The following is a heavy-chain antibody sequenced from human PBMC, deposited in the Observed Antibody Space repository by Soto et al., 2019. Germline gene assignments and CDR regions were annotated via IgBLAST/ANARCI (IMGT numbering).Heavy chain of an antibody. CDR2: IYYSGST. Sequence: KPSETLSLTCTVSGGSVSSGSDYWSWIRQPPGKGLEWIGYIYYSGSTNYNPSLKSRVTISVDTAKNEFSLKLSSVPAADTAVYYCASGRGDCSSTSYAPICDYYYGMDVWGQGTTVTVSS. V-gene: IGHV4-61*01. D-gene: IGHD2-2*01. CDR3: ASGRGDCSSTSYAPICDYYYGMDV. J-gene: IGHJ6*02. CDR1: GGSVSSGSDY.